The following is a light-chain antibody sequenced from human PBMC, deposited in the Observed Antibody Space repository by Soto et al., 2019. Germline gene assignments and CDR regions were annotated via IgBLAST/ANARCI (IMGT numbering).Light chain of an antibody. J-gene: IGKJ4*01. V-gene: IGKV1-33*01. CDR3: HQYDNLPLT. CDR2: DAS. Sequence: DIQMTQSPSSLSASVGDRVTITCQASQDISNYLNWYQQKPGKAPKLLIYDASNLETGVPSRFSGSGSGTDFTFTISNLQPEDFATYYCHQYDNLPLTFGGGTKVEIK. CDR1: QDISNY.